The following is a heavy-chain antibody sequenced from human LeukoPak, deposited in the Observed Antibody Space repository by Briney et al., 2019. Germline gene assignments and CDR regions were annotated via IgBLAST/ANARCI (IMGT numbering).Heavy chain of an antibody. CDR1: GFTLSSYS. CDR3: ASGTLTVSPLDY. CDR2: ISSSSRTI. V-gene: IGHV3-48*01. J-gene: IGHJ4*02. Sequence: SGGSLSLSRALSGFTLSSYSLNWVRQAPGKGLAWVSYISSSSRTIYYADSVNGRFTISRDNAKTSLYLQMSSLRVEDTAVYYCASGTLTVSPLDYWGQGTQVTVSS. D-gene: IGHD4-17*01.